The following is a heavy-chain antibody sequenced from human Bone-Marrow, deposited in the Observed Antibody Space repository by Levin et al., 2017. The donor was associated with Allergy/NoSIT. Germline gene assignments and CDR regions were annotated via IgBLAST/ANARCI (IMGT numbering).Heavy chain of an antibody. CDR1: GASIFSSSYY. D-gene: IGHD3-22*01. Sequence: RTSETLSLTCTVSGASIFSSSYYWGWIRQPPGKGLEWIGNMYYSGSTYYNPSLKSRVTISADTSKNQISLKLSSVTAADTAVYYCAQPGRYYYDSRDYSENAFDIWGQGTVVTVST. V-gene: IGHV4-39*01. CDR2: MYYSGST. CDR3: AQPGRYYYDSRDYSENAFDI. J-gene: IGHJ3*02.